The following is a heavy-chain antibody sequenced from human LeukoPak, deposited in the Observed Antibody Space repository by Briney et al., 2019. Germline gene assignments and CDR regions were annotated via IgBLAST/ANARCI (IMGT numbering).Heavy chain of an antibody. CDR2: ISGSGGST. V-gene: IGHV3-23*01. CDR3: ARDYYGDYVWFDY. Sequence: GGSLRLTCAASEFTFSSYAMSWVRQAPGKGLEWVSAISGSGGSTYYADSVKGRFTISRDNSKNTLYLQMNSLRAEDTAVYYCARDYYGDYVWFDYWGQGTLVTVSS. D-gene: IGHD4-17*01. J-gene: IGHJ4*02. CDR1: EFTFSSYA.